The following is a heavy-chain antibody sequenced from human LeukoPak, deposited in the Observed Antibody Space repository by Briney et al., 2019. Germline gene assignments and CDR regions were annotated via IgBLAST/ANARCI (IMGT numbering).Heavy chain of an antibody. D-gene: IGHD3-10*01. CDR1: GFTFSSYS. V-gene: IGHV4-39*07. CDR2: IYYSGST. Sequence: GSLRLSCAASGFTFSSYSMNWVRQPPGKGLEWIGSIYYSGSTYYNPSLKSRVTISVDTSKNQFSLKLSSVTAADTAVYYCAREAPSTMVRGVITWGQGTLVIVSS. CDR3: AREAPSTMVRGVIT. J-gene: IGHJ5*02.